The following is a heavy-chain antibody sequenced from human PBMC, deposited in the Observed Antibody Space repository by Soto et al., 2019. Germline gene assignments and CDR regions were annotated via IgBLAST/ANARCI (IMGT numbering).Heavy chain of an antibody. CDR1: GGTFSSLT. CDR2: IIPIYGTA. V-gene: IGHV1-69*13. Sequence: GASVKVSCKASGGTFSSLTISWVRQAPGQGLEWMGGIIPIYGTANYAQKFQGRVTITADASTRTAYMELSSLRSEDTAVYYCAKDRRADWESYYYYAMDVWGQGTTVTVSS. D-gene: IGHD1-26*01. J-gene: IGHJ6*02. CDR3: AKDRRADWESYYYYAMDV.